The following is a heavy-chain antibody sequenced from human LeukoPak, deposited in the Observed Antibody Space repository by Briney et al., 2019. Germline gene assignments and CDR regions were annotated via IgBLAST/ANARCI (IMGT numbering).Heavy chain of an antibody. CDR3: ARGPNSNWSGLDF. V-gene: IGHV3-74*01. Sequence: GGSLRLSCTASGFSFSGHWMHWARQLPGKGLVWVSRISPSGSTTSYADSVKGRFTVSRDNAKNTLYLQVNNLRAEDTAVYYCARGPNSNWSGLDFWGQGTLLTVSS. CDR1: GFSFSGHW. J-gene: IGHJ4*02. D-gene: IGHD6-6*01. CDR2: ISPSGSTT.